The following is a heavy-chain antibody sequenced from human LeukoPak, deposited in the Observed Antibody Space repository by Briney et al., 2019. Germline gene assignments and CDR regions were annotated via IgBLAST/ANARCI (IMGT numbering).Heavy chain of an antibody. CDR2: ISSSGSTI. D-gene: IGHD2-2*02. J-gene: IGHJ4*02. Sequence: GGSLRLSRAASGFTFSDYYMSWIRQAPGKGLEWVSYISSSGSTIYYADSVKGRFTISRDNAKNSLYLQMNSLRAEDTAVYYCARDLLRGFCSSTSCYTTSFGYWGQGTLVTVSS. CDR1: GFTFSDYY. CDR3: ARDLLRGFCSSTSCYTTSFGY. V-gene: IGHV3-11*04.